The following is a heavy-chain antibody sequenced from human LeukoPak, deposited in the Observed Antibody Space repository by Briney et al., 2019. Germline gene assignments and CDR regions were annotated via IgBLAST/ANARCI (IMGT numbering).Heavy chain of an antibody. D-gene: IGHD3-10*01. J-gene: IGHJ4*02. CDR1: GFIFNSYS. Sequence: GGSLRLSXAASGFIFNSYSMNWIRQAPGKGLAWVLSISSSSSTMYYADSVKGRFTISRDNAKNSLYLQMNSLRAEDTAVYYCARDGWFGELSPYYFDCWGQGTLVTVSS. CDR2: ISSSSSTM. V-gene: IGHV3-48*01. CDR3: ARDGWFGELSPYYFDC.